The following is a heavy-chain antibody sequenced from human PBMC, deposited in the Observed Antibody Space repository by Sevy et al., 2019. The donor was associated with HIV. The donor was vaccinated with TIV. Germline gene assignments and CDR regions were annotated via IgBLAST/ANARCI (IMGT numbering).Heavy chain of an antibody. Sequence: GGSLRLPCAASGITFPIYTMNGVPQAPGTGLELVSSITSSSSYISYGDSVKGRFSISRENAKSSLYLQMNSLRAEDTAVYYCAREDSNGVCYSHWGQGTLVTVSS. CDR3: AREDSNGVCYSH. D-gene: IGHD2-8*01. CDR1: GITFPIYT. V-gene: IGHV3-21*01. J-gene: IGHJ4*02. CDR2: ITSSSSYI.